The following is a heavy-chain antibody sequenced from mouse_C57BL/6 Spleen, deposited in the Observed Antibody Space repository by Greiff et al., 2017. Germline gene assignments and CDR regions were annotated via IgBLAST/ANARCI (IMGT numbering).Heavy chain of an antibody. Sequence: VQLQQPGAELVRPGTSVKLSCKASGYTFTSYWMHWVKQRPGQGLEWIGVIDPSDSYTNYNQKFKGQATLTVDTSSSTAYMQLSSLTSEDSAVYYCASGVYWYFDVWGTGTTVTVSS. CDR1: GYTFTSYW. CDR3: ASGVYWYFDV. CDR2: IDPSDSYT. J-gene: IGHJ1*03. V-gene: IGHV1-59*01.